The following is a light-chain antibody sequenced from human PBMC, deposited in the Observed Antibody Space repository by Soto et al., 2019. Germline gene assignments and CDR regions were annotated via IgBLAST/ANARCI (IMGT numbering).Light chain of an antibody. CDR3: QQYDGSQWT. V-gene: IGKV3-20*01. Sequence: EIVLTQSPGTLSLSPGERATLSCRASQSVSSSYLAWYQQKPGQAPRLLIFGASNRATGIPDSFSGSGSGTDFTLTISRLEPEDFAVYYCQQYDGSQWTFGQGTKVEIK. CDR1: QSVSSSY. J-gene: IGKJ1*01. CDR2: GAS.